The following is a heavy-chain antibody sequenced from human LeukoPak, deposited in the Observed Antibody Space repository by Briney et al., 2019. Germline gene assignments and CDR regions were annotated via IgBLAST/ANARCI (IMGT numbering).Heavy chain of an antibody. J-gene: IGHJ4*02. Sequence: SETLSLTCTVSGGSISSGSYYWGWLRQPAGTGLEGIGRIYTSGSTNYNPSLKSRVTISVDTSKNQFSLKLSSVTAADTAVYYCASGSYLFDYWGQGTLVTVSS. CDR2: IYTSGST. D-gene: IGHD1-26*01. V-gene: IGHV4-61*02. CDR1: GGSISSGSYY. CDR3: ASGSYLFDY.